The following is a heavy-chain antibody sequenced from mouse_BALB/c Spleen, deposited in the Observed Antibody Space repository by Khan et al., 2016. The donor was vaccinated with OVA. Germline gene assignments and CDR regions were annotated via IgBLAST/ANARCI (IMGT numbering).Heavy chain of an antibody. CDR3: ARGYFGNYEFAY. J-gene: IGHJ3*01. CDR2: IFPGTGTT. V-gene: IGHV1S132*01. Sequence: QVQLKQSGAELVKPGASVKLSCKTSGYTFTNYWIQWVKQRPGQGLGWSGEIFPGTGTTYYNENFKAKATLTIDTSSSTAYMHLSSLTSEDSAVYFCARGYFGNYEFAYWGQGTLVTVSA. CDR1: GYTFTNYW. D-gene: IGHD2-1*01.